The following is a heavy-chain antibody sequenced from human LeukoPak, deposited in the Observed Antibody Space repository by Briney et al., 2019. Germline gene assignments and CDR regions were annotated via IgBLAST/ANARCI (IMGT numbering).Heavy chain of an antibody. CDR1: GFTINSYI. CDR3: ARWRQQMFEDY. Sequence: GGSLTLSCTASGFTINSYIMNWVRQPPAKGLDWVSTSSVICSETYFAGSVKGRFIISRDNSKNTMYLQMNRLSAEDTDVYYCARWRQQMFEDYWGQGTRVIVSS. CDR2: SSVICSET. J-gene: IGHJ4*02. D-gene: IGHD1-1*01. V-gene: IGHV3-23*01.